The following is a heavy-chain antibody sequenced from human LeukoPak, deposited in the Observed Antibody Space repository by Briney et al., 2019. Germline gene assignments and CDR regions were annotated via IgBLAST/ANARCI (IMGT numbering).Heavy chain of an antibody. D-gene: IGHD3-10*01. CDR1: GGSISSYY. Sequence: PSETLSLTCTVPGGSISSYYWSWIRQPPGKGLEWIGYIYYSGSTNYNPSLKSRVTISVDTSKNQFSLRLSSVTAADTAVYFCAGSGSGSYYSPWYFDLWGRGTLVIVSS. J-gene: IGHJ2*01. CDR3: AGSGSGSYYSPWYFDL. V-gene: IGHV4-59*01. CDR2: IYYSGST.